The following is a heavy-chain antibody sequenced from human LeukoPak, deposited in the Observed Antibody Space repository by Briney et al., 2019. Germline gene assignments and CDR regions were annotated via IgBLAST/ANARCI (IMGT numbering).Heavy chain of an antibody. CDR2: FDPEDGET. CDR3: ARDYSSGEMDYFDY. Sequence: ASVKVSCKVSGYTLTELSMHWVRQAPGKGLEWMGGFDPEDGETIYAQKFQGRVTMTRDTSTSTVYMELSSLRSEDTAVYYCARDYSSGEMDYFDYWGQGTLVTVSS. D-gene: IGHD6-19*01. V-gene: IGHV1-24*01. CDR1: GYTLTELS. J-gene: IGHJ4*02.